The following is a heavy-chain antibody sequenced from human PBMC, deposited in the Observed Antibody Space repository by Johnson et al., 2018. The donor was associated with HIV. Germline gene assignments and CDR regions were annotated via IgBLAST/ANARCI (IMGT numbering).Heavy chain of an antibody. D-gene: IGHD2-15*01. V-gene: IGHV3-30-3*01. Sequence: QVQLVESGGGVVQPGRSLRLSCAASGFTFSNYAMHWVRQAPGKGLEWVAVISYDGNNKYYADSVKGRFTISRDHSKNTLYLQLNSLRAEDTAVYYCARYCSGGSCYSVWQKNYAFDIWGQGTMVTVSS. CDR2: ISYDGNNK. J-gene: IGHJ3*02. CDR1: GFTFSNYA. CDR3: ARYCSGGSCYSVWQKNYAFDI.